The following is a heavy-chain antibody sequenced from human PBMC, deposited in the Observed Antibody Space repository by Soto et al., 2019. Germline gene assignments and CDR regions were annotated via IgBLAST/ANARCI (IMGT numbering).Heavy chain of an antibody. J-gene: IGHJ6*02. CDR1: GFTFSSYA. V-gene: IGHV3-23*01. CDR3: ANRDTSMVTRYYYGMDV. D-gene: IGHD5-18*01. Sequence: GGSLILSCAASGFTFSSYAMSWVRQAPGKGLEWVSAISGSGGNTYYADSVKGRFTISRDNSKNTLYLQMNSLRAEDTAVYYCANRDTSMVTRYYYGMDVWGQGTTVTVSS. CDR2: ISGSGGNT.